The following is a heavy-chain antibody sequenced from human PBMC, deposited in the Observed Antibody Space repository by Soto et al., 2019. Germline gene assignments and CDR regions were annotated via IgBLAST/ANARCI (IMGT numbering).Heavy chain of an antibody. CDR3: ASILAIFGVVGGNNWFDP. J-gene: IGHJ5*02. CDR1: GGAVSSGSYY. Sequence: ASETLSLTCTVSGGAVSSGSYYWSWIRQPPGKGLEWIGYIYYSGSTNYNPSLKSRVTISVDTSKNQFSLKLSSVTAADTAVYYCASILAIFGVVGGNNWFDPWGQGTLVTVSS. CDR2: IYYSGST. D-gene: IGHD3-3*01. V-gene: IGHV4-61*01.